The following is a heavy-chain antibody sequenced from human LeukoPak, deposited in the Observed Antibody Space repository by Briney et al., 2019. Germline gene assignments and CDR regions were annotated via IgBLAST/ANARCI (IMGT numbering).Heavy chain of an antibody. D-gene: IGHD3-9*01. CDR2: FYYSGST. V-gene: IGHV4-31*03. CDR3: ARLSYDILTGYYPFDY. J-gene: IGHJ4*02. CDR1: SGSISSGGYY. Sequence: SETLSLTCTVSSGSISSGGYYWSWIRQHPGKGLEWIGYFYYSGSTYYNPSLKSRVTISVDTSKNQFSLKLSSVTAADTAVYYCARLSYDILTGYYPFDYWGQGTLVTVSS.